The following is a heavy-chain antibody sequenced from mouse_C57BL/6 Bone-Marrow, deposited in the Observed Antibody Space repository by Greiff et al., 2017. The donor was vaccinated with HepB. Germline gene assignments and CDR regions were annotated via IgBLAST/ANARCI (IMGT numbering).Heavy chain of an antibody. CDR3: ARSPALYRDAMDY. V-gene: IGHV7-3*01. D-gene: IGHD2-14*01. Sequence: EVNVVESGGGLVQPGGSLSLSCAASGFTFTDYYMSWVRQPPGKALEWLGFIRNKANGYTTEYSASVKGRFTISRDNSQSILYLQMNALRAEDSATYYCARSPALYRDAMDYWGQGTSVTVSS. CDR1: GFTFTDYY. CDR2: IRNKANGYTT. J-gene: IGHJ4*01.